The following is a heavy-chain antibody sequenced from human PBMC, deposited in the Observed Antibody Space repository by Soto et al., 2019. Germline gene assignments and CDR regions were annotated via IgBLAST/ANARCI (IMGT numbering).Heavy chain of an antibody. CDR3: ARYRISGSWSKFDY. Sequence: ASVKVSCKASGGTFSSYAISWVRQAPGQGLEWMGGIIPIFGTANYAQKFQGRVTITADESTSTAYMELSSLRSEDTAVYYCARYRISGSWSKFDYWGQGTRVTVSS. J-gene: IGHJ4*02. V-gene: IGHV1-69*13. CDR2: IIPIFGTA. CDR1: GGTFSSYA. D-gene: IGHD6-13*01.